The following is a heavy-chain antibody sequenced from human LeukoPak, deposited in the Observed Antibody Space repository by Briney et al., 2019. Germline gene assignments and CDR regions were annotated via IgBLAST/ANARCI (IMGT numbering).Heavy chain of an antibody. J-gene: IGHJ3*02. D-gene: IGHD3-22*01. V-gene: IGHV4-59*01. CDR1: GGSISSYY. CDR3: ARDGGYYYDSSGPGDAFDI. CDR2: IYYSGST. Sequence: SETLSLTCTVSGGSISSYYWSWIRQPPGKGLQWIGYIYYSGSTSYNPSLKSRVTISVNTSRNQFSLKVHSVTAADTAVYYCARDGGYYYDSSGPGDAFDIWGQGTMVTVSS.